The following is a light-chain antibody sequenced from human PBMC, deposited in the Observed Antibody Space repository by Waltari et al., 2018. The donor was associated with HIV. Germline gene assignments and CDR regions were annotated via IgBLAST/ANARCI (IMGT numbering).Light chain of an antibody. Sequence: DIQMTQSPSSLSASVGDRVTITCRASQDISNYLAWFQQKPGMAPKSLIYAASNLQSGVPSKFSGSGSGTDFTLTINSLQPEDFATYYCQQYNSYPLTFGGGTKLEIK. CDR1: QDISNY. CDR2: AAS. J-gene: IGKJ4*01. V-gene: IGKV1-16*02. CDR3: QQYNSYPLT.